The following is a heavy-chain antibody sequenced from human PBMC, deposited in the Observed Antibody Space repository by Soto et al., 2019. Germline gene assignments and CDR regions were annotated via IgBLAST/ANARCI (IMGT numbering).Heavy chain of an antibody. D-gene: IGHD4-17*01. Sequence: EVQLVESGGGLVQPGGSLRLSCAASGFTFSSYSMNWVRQAPGKGLEWVSYISSSSSTIYYADSVKGRFTISRDNAKNSLYLQMNSLRAEDTAVYYCARDQGHLYGDLSYYFDYWGQGTLVTVSS. J-gene: IGHJ4*02. CDR2: ISSSSSTI. CDR1: GFTFSSYS. CDR3: ARDQGHLYGDLSYYFDY. V-gene: IGHV3-48*01.